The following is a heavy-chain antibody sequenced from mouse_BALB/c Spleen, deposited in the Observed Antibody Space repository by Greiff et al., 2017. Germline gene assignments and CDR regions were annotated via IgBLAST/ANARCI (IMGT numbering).Heavy chain of an antibody. CDR3: ARSHDYGYYAMDY. D-gene: IGHD1-2*01. Sequence: EVKLVESGGGLVQPGGSRKLSCAASGFTFSSFGMHWVRQAPEKGLEWVAYISSGSSTIYYADTVKGRFTISRDNPKNTLFLQMNSLRSEDTAMYYCARSHDYGYYAMDYWGQGTSVTVSS. CDR2: ISSGSSTI. CDR1: GFTFSSFG. J-gene: IGHJ4*01. V-gene: IGHV5-17*02.